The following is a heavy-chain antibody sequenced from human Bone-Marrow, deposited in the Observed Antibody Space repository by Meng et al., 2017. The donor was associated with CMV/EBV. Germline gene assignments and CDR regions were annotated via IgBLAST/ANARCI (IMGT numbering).Heavy chain of an antibody. Sequence: GESLKISCAASGFTFDDYTMHWVRQAPGKGLEWVSLISWDGGSTYYADSVKGRFTISRDNSKNSLYLQMNSLRTEDTAVYYCARGKNSGVYRYSFDYWGQGTLVTVSS. CDR3: ARGKNSGVYRYSFDY. J-gene: IGHJ4*02. V-gene: IGHV3-43*01. D-gene: IGHD1-26*01. CDR1: GFTFDDYT. CDR2: ISWDGGST.